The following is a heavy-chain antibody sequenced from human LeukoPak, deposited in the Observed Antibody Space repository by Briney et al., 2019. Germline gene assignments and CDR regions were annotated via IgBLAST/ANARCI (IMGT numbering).Heavy chain of an antibody. CDR1: GYTFTSYD. Sequence: ASVKVSCKASGYTFTSYDINWVRQATGQGLEWMGWISAYNGNTNYAQKLQGRVTMTTDTSTSTAYMELRSLRSDDTAVYYCARGGNDYVWGSYRLRYYFDYWGQGTLVTVSS. D-gene: IGHD3-16*02. V-gene: IGHV1-18*01. J-gene: IGHJ4*02. CDR3: ARGGNDYVWGSYRLRYYFDY. CDR2: ISAYNGNT.